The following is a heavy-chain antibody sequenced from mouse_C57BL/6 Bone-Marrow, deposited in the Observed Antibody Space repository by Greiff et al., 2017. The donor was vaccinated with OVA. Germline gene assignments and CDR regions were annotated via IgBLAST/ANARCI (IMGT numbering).Heavy chain of an antibody. D-gene: IGHD1-3*01. CDR1: GFTFSNYW. J-gene: IGHJ3*01. Sequence: EVQLVESGGGLVQPGGSMKLSCVASGFTFSNYWMNWVRQSPEKGLEWVAQIRLKSDNYATHYAESVKGRFTISRDDSKSSFYLQMYNLRAEDTGMYYCTVITTVVAQRAWVAYWGQGTLVTVSA. V-gene: IGHV6-3*01. CDR3: TVITTVVAQRAWVAY. CDR2: IRLKSDNYAT.